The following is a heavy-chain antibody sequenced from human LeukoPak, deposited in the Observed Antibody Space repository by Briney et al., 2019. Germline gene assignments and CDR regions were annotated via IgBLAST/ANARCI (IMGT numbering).Heavy chain of an antibody. D-gene: IGHD5-12*01. CDR2: IKSKTDGGTA. Sequence: GGSLRLSCAASGFTVSSNYMNWVRQAPGKGLEWVGRIKSKTDGGTAQYAAPVKGRFMISRDDSKTTLYLQMDSLKTEDTAVYYCSTEWMSWGQGTLVTVSS. CDR3: STEWMS. CDR1: GFTVSSNY. J-gene: IGHJ4*02. V-gene: IGHV3-15*06.